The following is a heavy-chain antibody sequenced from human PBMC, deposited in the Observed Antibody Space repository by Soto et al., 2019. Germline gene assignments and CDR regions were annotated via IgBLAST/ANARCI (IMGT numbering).Heavy chain of an antibody. CDR3: ATQHSTSWSRPLY. J-gene: IGHJ4*02. D-gene: IGHD6-13*01. V-gene: IGHV4-31*03. Sequence: QVQLQESGPGLVKPSQTLSLTCTVSGGSISSGGSYWSWIRQHPGKGLEWIGYIYYSGDAYYNPSLKSRVTMSVDTSKNQFSLKLSSVTAADTAVYYCATQHSTSWSRPLYWGQGTLVTVSS. CDR2: IYYSGDA. CDR1: GGSISSGGSY.